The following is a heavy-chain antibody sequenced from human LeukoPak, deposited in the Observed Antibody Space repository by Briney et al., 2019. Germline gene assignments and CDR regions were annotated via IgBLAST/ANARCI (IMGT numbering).Heavy chain of an antibody. Sequence: PSETLSLTCTVSGGSISSYYWSWIRQPAGKGLEWIGRIYTSGSTNYNPSLKSRVTMSVDTSKNQFSLKLSSVTAADTAVYYCAREKRLWFGDNTYYVFDYWGQGTLVTVSS. CDR3: AREKRLWFGDNTYYVFDY. J-gene: IGHJ4*02. V-gene: IGHV4-4*07. CDR2: IYTSGST. CDR1: GGSISSYY. D-gene: IGHD3-10*01.